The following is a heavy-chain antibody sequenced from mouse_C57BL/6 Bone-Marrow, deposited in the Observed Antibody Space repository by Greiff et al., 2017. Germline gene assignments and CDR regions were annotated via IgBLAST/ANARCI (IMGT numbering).Heavy chain of an antibody. J-gene: IGHJ1*03. D-gene: IGHD2-5*01. CDR2: IYPGSGST. V-gene: IGHV1-55*01. CDR3: ARPDYSSYWYCDV. CDR1: GYTFTSYW. Sequence: QVQLQQPGAELVKPGASVKMSCKASGYTFTSYWITWVKQRPGQGLEWIGDIYPGSGSTNYNEKFKSKATLTVDTSSSTAYMQLSSLTSEDSAVYYCARPDYSSYWYCDVWGRGTRVTVSA.